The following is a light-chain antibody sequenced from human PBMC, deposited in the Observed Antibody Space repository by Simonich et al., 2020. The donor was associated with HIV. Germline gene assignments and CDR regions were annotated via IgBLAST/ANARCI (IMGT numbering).Light chain of an antibody. Sequence: DIVLTQSPATLSLSPGQRGTLSCRASQSVGSYLAWYQQKRGQAPRLLIYGASSRPPGIPDRFTGSGSGTDFTLTISSLEPEDFAVYYCQQYGSSPLTFGGGTKVEIK. CDR1: QSVGSY. CDR2: GAS. CDR3: QQYGSSPLT. V-gene: IGKV3-20*01. J-gene: IGKJ4*01.